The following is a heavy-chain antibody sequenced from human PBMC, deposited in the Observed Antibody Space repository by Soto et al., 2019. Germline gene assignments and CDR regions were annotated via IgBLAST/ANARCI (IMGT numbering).Heavy chain of an antibody. CDR1: GGTFSSYA. V-gene: IGHV1-69*13. Sequence: ASVKVSCKASGGTFSSYAISWVRQAPGQGLEWMGGIIPIFGTANYAQKFQGRVTITADESTSTAYMELSSLRSEDTAVYYCASTPPYGDYDNYYYYYGMDVWGQGTTVTVSS. CDR3: ASTPPYGDYDNYYYYYGMDV. J-gene: IGHJ6*02. CDR2: IIPIFGTA. D-gene: IGHD4-17*01.